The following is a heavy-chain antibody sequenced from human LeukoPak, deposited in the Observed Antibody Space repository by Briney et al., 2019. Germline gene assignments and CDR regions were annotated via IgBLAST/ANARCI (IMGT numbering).Heavy chain of an antibody. CDR1: GFTFSSYS. D-gene: IGHD5-18*01. CDR3: ARVHVGTDMVDLDY. CDR2: INGDGRIT. J-gene: IGHJ4*02. V-gene: IGHV3-74*01. Sequence: PGGSLRLSCAASGFTFSSYSMNWVRQAPGKGLVWVSRINGDGRITTYADPVKGRFTISRDTAKNTLYLQMNSLRAEDTAVYYCARVHVGTDMVDLDYWGQGTLVTVSS.